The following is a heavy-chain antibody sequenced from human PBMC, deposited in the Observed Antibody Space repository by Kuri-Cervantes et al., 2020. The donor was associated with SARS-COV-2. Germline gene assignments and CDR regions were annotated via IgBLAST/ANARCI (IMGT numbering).Heavy chain of an antibody. V-gene: IGHV4-61*08. CDR2: IYASVTT. J-gene: IGHJ6*03. Sequence: SETLSLTCTVSGGSISSGDNYWSWIRQPPGEGLEWIGYIYASVTTKYNPSLKSRVTISVDTSKNQFSLKLSSVTAADTAVYYCARRSFQPRYYYYYYMDVWGKGTTVTVSS. CDR3: ARRSFQPRYYYYYYMDV. CDR1: GGSISSGDNY.